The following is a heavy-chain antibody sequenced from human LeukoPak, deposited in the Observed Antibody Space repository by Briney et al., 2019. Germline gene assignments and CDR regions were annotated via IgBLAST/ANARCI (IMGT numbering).Heavy chain of an antibody. D-gene: IGHD1-26*01. CDR3: ATARTEELTEIY. J-gene: IGHJ4*02. CDR2: INHSGST. CDR1: GGSFSDYY. V-gene: IGHV4-34*01. Sequence: SETLSLTCAVYGGSFSDYYWTWIRQPPGKGLEWIGEINHSGSTNYNPSLKSRVTISVDTSKNQFSLKLSSVTAADTAVYYCATARTEELTEIYWGQGTLVTVSS.